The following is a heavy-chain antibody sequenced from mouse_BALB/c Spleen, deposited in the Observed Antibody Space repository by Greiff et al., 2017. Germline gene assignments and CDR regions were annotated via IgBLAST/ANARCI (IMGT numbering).Heavy chain of an antibody. D-gene: IGHD2-3*01. CDR3: ASVYDCGGAPFEG. CDR1: GYTFTNHH. CDR2: INPYNDYT. J-gene: IGHJ1*01. Sequence: VQLKQSGAELVRLGASVKTSCQAFGYTFTNHHRNWVTQRPAQGLAWIGYINPYNDYTSYNQKFKGKATLTVDKSPSTAYRELSSRTTADSAVKYGASVYDCGGAPFEGWGAGTTVTVSS. V-gene: IGHV1S45*01.